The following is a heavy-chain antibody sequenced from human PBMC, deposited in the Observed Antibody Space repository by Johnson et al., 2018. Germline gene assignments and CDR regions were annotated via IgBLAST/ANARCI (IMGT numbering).Heavy chain of an antibody. V-gene: IGHV4-59*01. CDR3: ARLGATSVRSCSYYGLDG. D-gene: IGHD3-10*01. Sequence: QVQLQESGPGLVKSSETLSLTCTVSGGSISGYFWTWIRQPPGKGLEWVGYISYTGSTNYKPSLKSRVTMSVDTSKNQFSLEVNSVTAADTAVYYWARLGATSVRSCSYYGLDGGGQWTTVNVS. J-gene: IGHJ6*02. CDR1: GGSISGYF. CDR2: ISYTGST.